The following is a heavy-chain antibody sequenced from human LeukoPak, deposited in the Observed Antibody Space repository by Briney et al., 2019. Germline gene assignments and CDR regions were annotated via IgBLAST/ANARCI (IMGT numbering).Heavy chain of an antibody. CDR1: GFTFNSYA. V-gene: IGHV3-23*01. D-gene: IGHD2-2*02. CDR3: ARDIRRFDY. CDR2: IGDSGGNT. J-gene: IGHJ4*02. Sequence: GGSLRLSCAASGFTFNSYAMSWVRQAPGKGLEWVSTIGDSGGNTFYADSVKGRFTISRDNAKNSLYLQMNSLRAEDTAVYYCARDIRRFDYWGQGTLVTVSS.